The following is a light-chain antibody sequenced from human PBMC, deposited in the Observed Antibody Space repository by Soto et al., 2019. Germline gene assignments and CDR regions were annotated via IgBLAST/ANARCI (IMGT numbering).Light chain of an antibody. Sequence: QSVLTQPLSVSGTPGQRVSISCTGTSSNLGAGYDVHWYQQLPGAAPRLLIFGNNVRPSGVPDRFSGSKSGTSASLAITGLQAEDEAIYHCQSYDGSLATSIFGAGTKLTVL. V-gene: IGLV1-40*01. CDR3: QSYDGSLATSI. CDR1: SSNLGAGYD. J-gene: IGLJ2*01. CDR2: GNN.